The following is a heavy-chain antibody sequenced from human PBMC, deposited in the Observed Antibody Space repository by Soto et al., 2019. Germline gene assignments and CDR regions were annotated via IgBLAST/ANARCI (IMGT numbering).Heavy chain of an antibody. CDR3: ARDWTHYDRSGRGDY. CDR2: INAGNGDT. Sequence: ASVKVSCKASGYTFTSYPMHWVRQAPGQGLEWMGWINAGNGDTKYSQKFQGRVTITRDTSANTVYMELSSLRSEDTAVFYCARDWTHYDRSGRGDYWGQGTLVTVSS. D-gene: IGHD3-22*01. J-gene: IGHJ4*02. CDR1: GYTFTSYP. V-gene: IGHV1-3*01.